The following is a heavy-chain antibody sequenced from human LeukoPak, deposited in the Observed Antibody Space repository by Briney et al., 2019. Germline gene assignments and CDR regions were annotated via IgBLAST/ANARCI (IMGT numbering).Heavy chain of an antibody. CDR2: ISGSGSPV. Sequence: GGSLRLSCAASGFIFSSNNMNWVRQAPGKGPEWLAYISGSGSPVSYAHSMKGRFTISRDNAKNLLYLQMISLRDEDTAVYYCARGLGSSWFYRWGQGTLVTVSS. CDR1: GFIFSSNN. D-gene: IGHD6-13*01. CDR3: ARGLGSSWFYR. J-gene: IGHJ4*02. V-gene: IGHV3-48*02.